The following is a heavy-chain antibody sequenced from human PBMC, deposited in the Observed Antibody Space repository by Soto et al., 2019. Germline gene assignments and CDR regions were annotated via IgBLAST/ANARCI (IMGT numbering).Heavy chain of an antibody. V-gene: IGHV4-30-4*01. CDR3: ARGIVGAKGYFDY. CDR1: GGSISSGDYY. CDR2: IYYSGST. D-gene: IGHD1-26*01. Sequence: LSLTCTVSGGSISSGDYYWSWIRQPPGKGLEWIGYIYYSGSTYYNPSLKSRVTISVDTSKNQFSLKLSSVTAADTAVYYCARGIVGAKGYFDYWGQGTLVTVSS. J-gene: IGHJ4*02.